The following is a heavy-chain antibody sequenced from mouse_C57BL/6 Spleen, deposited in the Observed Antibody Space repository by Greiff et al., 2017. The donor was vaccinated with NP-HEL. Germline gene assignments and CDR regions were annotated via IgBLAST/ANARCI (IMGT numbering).Heavy chain of an antibody. V-gene: IGHV1-42*01. CDR1: GYSFTGYY. D-gene: IGHD1-1*01. Sequence: EVQLQESGPELVKPGASVKISCKASGYSFTGYYMNWVKQSPEKSLEWIGEINPSTGGTTYNQKFKAKATLTVDKSSSTAYMQLKSLTSEDSAVYYCARPPTVVAYYFDYWGQGTTLTVSS. CDR2: INPSTGGT. CDR3: ARPPTVVAYYFDY. J-gene: IGHJ2*01.